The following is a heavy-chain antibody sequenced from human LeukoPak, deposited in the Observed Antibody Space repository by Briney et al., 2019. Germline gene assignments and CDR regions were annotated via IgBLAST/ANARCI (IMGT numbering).Heavy chain of an antibody. CDR2: ISGSGDAT. D-gene: IGHD3-10*01. CDR1: GFTFSYYG. CDR3: AKIGGSGSLWGIEYYFDY. Sequence: GGSLRLSCAASGFTFSYYGMSWVRQAPGKGLEWVSSISGSGDATYYADSVKGRFTISRDSSKNTLYLQMNSLRAEDTAVYYCAKIGGSGSLWGIEYYFDYWGQGTLVTVSS. J-gene: IGHJ4*02. V-gene: IGHV3-23*01.